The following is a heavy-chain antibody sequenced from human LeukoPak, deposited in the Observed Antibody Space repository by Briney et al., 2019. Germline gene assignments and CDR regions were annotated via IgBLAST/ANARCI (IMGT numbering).Heavy chain of an antibody. CDR1: GFTFSSYE. D-gene: IGHD3-10*02. CDR3: AELGVTMIGGV. Sequence: GGSLRLSCAASGFTFSSYEMNWVRQAPGKGLEWVSYISSSGSTIYYADSVKGRFTISRDNAKNSLYLQMNSLRAEDTAVYYCAELGVTMIGGVWGKGTTVTVSS. CDR2: ISSSGSTI. V-gene: IGHV3-48*03. J-gene: IGHJ6*04.